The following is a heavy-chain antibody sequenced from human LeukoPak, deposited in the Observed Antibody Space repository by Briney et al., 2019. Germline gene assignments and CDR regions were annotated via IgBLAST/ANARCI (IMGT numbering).Heavy chain of an antibody. CDR2: IIPTFGTA. CDR1: GGTFSSYA. CDR3: ARELVGYYDSSGYEGYGMDV. D-gene: IGHD3-22*01. V-gene: IGHV1-69*13. Sequence: SVKVSCKASGGTFSSYAISWVRQAPGQGLEWMGGIIPTFGTANYAQKFQGRVTITADESTSTAYMELSSLRSEDTAVYYCARELVGYYDSSGYEGYGMDVWGRGTTVTVSS. J-gene: IGHJ6*02.